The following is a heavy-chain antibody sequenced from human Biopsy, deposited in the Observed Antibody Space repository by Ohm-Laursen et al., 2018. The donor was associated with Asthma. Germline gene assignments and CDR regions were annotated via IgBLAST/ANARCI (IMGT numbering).Heavy chain of an antibody. CDR1: GFSFSDYA. Sequence: GSLRLSCAASGFSFSDYAMSWVRQAPGKGLEWVAYISRANPWTDSTIYYANSVKGRFTISRDDSKNTLYLQMDSLRAEDTAVYYCARGDSSGWSHYYFDYWGQGTLVTVSS. CDR2: ISRANPWTDSTI. J-gene: IGHJ4*02. CDR3: ARGDSSGWSHYYFDY. D-gene: IGHD6-19*01. V-gene: IGHV3-11*01.